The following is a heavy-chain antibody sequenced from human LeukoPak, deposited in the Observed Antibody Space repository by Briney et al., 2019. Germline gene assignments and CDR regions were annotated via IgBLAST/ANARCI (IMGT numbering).Heavy chain of an antibody. CDR3: ARDLGADPYYFDN. Sequence: SEALSLTCTVSGVSISSSNSYWGWIRQPPGKGLEWIGTIYYSGSAYYNPSLKSRVTISVDTSKNQFSLKLSSVTAADTAVYYCARDLGADPYYFDNWGQGTLVSVSS. J-gene: IGHJ4*02. V-gene: IGHV4-39*07. CDR2: IYYSGSA. CDR1: GVSISSSNSY.